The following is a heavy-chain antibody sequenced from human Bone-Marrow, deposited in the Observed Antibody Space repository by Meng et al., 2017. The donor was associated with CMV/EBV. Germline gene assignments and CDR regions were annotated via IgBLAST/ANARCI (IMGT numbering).Heavy chain of an antibody. Sequence: GGSLRLSCAASGFTFNTYSMNWVRQAPGKGLEWVSSISSRSSYIYYADSVKGRFTISRDNAKNSLYLQMNSLRAEDTAVYYCAREPSRGMDVWGQGTTVTVSS. J-gene: IGHJ6*02. CDR3: AREPSRGMDV. CDR2: ISSRSSYI. CDR1: GFTFNTYS. V-gene: IGHV3-21*01.